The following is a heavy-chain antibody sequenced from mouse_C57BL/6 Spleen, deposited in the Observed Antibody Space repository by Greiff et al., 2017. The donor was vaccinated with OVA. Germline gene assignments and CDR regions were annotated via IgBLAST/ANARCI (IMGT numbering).Heavy chain of an antibody. V-gene: IGHV6-6*01. D-gene: IGHD1-1*01. CDR3: TFYYYGSSTFAY. J-gene: IGHJ3*01. Sequence: EVMLVESGGGLVQPGGSMKLSCAASGFTFSDAWMDWVRQSPETGLEWVAEIRNKANNHATYYAESVKGRFTISRDDSKSSVYLQMNSLRAEDTGIYYCTFYYYGSSTFAYWGQGTLVTVSA. CDR1: GFTFSDAW. CDR2: IRNKANNHAT.